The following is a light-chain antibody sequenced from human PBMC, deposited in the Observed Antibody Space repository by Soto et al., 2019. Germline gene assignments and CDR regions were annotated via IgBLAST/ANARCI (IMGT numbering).Light chain of an antibody. J-gene: IGKJ5*01. Sequence: EIVMTQSPATLSVSPGERAILSCSASQSIRTNVAWYQQRPGQAPRLVIYGASTRATDIPARFSGSGSGTEFTLTISSLQSEDFAIYYCQQYNHWTSITFGQGTRLEF. CDR3: QQYNHWTSIT. CDR2: GAS. CDR1: QSIRTN. V-gene: IGKV3-15*01.